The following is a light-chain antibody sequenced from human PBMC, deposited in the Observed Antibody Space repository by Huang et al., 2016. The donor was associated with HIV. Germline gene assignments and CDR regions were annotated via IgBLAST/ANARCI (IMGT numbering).Light chain of an antibody. J-gene: IGKJ2*01. CDR1: ESILRN. CDR2: GAS. V-gene: IGKV3-15*01. Sequence: VMTQSPATLSVSPGERATLSCRASESILRNLAWYQPRTGQPPRLLIYGASVRPPGSLDRFRGSGSGTEVSRTISSLQSEDFAVYYCQQYNKWPPYTYGQGTKLEIK. CDR3: QQYNKWPPYT.